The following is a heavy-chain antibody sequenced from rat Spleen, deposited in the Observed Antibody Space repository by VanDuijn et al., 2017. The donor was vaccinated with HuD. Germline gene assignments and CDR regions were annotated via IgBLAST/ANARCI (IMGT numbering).Heavy chain of an antibody. V-gene: IGHV5-17*01. Sequence: EVQLVESGGGLVQPGNSLKLSCAASGFTFSDYAMAWVRQSPKKGLEWVATISYDGSSTYYRDSVRGRFTISRDNAKSALYLQMGSLRSEDTATYYCARGDWGTRWYFDFWGPGTMVTVSS. J-gene: IGHJ1*01. D-gene: IGHD5-1*01. CDR1: GFTFSDYA. CDR3: ARGDWGTRWYFDF. CDR2: ISYDGSST.